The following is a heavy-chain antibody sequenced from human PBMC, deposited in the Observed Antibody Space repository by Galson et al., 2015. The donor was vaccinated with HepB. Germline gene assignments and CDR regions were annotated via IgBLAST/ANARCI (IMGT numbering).Heavy chain of an antibody. V-gene: IGHV3-30-3*01. J-gene: IGHJ4*02. Sequence: SLRLSCAASGFTFSSYAMHWVRQAPGKGLEWVAVISYDGSNKYYADSVKGRFTISRDNSKNTLYLQMNSLRAEDTAVYYCARVRPVAYCGGDCYSAPFDYWGQGTLVTVSS. CDR3: ARVRPVAYCGGDCYSAPFDY. CDR1: GFTFSSYA. D-gene: IGHD2-21*01. CDR2: ISYDGSNK.